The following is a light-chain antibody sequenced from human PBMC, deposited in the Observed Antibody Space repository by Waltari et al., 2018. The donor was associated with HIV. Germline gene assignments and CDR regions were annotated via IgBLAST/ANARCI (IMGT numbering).Light chain of an antibody. CDR2: DDV. Sequence: SYVLTQAPSLSVAPGQTATIPCGNIGRNSVQGYRQKPGRAPLLVVLDDVDRSSGIPARFSGARSGERATLTIRGVEAGDEADYYCQVWDRSYKEAVFGGGT. V-gene: IGLV3-21*02. J-gene: IGLJ2*01. CDR3: QVWDRSYKEAV. CDR1: NIGRNS.